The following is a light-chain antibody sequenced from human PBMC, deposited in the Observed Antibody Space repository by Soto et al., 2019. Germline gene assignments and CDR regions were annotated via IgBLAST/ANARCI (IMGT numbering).Light chain of an antibody. CDR2: EVD. CDR3: SSYEGYNYAV. CDR1: SSDVGGYEY. Sequence: QSALTQPPSASGSPGQSVTISCTGTSSDVGGYEYVSWYQQHPGKAPKLIIYEVDKRPSGVPDRFSGSKSGNTASLTVSGRQNADEAAYYCSSYEGYNYAVFGGGTQLTVL. V-gene: IGLV2-8*01. J-gene: IGLJ3*02.